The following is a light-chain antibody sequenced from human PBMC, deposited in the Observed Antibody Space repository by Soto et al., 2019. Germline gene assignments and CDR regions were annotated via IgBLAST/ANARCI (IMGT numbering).Light chain of an antibody. Sequence: QSALTQPASVSGSPGQSITISCTGTSSDVGSYNLVSWYQQHPGKAPKLMIYEGSKRPSGVSNRFSGSKSGNTASLTISGXXXXXXXXXXXXSXAGSSTFVVFGGGTKLTXL. CDR3: XSXAGSSTFVV. J-gene: IGLJ2*01. CDR1: SSDVGSYNL. CDR2: EGS. V-gene: IGLV2-23*03.